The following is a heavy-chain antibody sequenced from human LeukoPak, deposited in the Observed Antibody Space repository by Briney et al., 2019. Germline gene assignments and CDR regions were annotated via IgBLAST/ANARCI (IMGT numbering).Heavy chain of an antibody. CDR2: ISGSGGST. J-gene: IGHJ3*02. D-gene: IGHD3-10*01. CDR3: ARDGYYGSGVLGI. CDR1: GFTFGSYA. V-gene: IGHV3-23*01. Sequence: GGSLRLSCEASGFTFGSYAMSWVRQAPGKGLEWVSAISGSGGSTYYADSVKGRFTISRDNSKNTLYLQMNSLRAEDTAVYYCARDGYYGSGVLGIWGQGTMVTVSS.